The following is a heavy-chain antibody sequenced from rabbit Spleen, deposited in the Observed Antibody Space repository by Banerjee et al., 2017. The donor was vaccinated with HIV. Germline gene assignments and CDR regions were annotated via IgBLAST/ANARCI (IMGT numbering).Heavy chain of an antibody. D-gene: IGHD6-1*01. CDR3: ARLGHADYPYAGGLNL. Sequence: QSLEESGGDLVKPGASLTLTCTASGFSFSSSHYMCWVRQAPGKGLEWIACMYTGSSGSTYYASWAKGRFTISKTSSTTVTLQMTSLTAADTATYFCARLGHADYPYAGGLNLWGQGTLVTVS. CDR1: GFSFSSSHY. V-gene: IGHV1S40*01. CDR2: MYTGSSGST. J-gene: IGHJ4*01.